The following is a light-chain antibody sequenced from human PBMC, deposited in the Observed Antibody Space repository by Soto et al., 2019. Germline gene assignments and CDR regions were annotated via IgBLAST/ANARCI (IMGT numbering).Light chain of an antibody. J-gene: IGLJ1*01. Sequence: QSVLTQPPSASGSPGQSVTISCTGTSSDVGGYNYVSWYQQHPGKAPKLMIYEVSKRPSGVPDRFSGSKSGNTASLTVSGLQAEDEADYYCSSYAGSNNWNFGTGTKLIVL. V-gene: IGLV2-8*01. CDR3: SSYAGSNNWN. CDR1: SSDVGGYNY. CDR2: EVS.